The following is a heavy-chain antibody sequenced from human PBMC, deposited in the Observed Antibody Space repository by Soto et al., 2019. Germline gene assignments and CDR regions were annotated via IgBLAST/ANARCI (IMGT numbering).Heavy chain of an antibody. J-gene: IGHJ4*02. CDR1: GYTFTNYG. CDR3: ATDLMGVVVVAAPEFDC. Sequence: ASVKVSCKASGYTFTNYGINWVRQAPGQGLEWMGWISAYNGNTNYAQKLQGRVTMTTDTSTSTAYMELRSLRSDDTAVYYCATDLMGVVVVAAPEFDCWGKGTLVTVSS. CDR2: ISAYNGNT. V-gene: IGHV1-18*01. D-gene: IGHD2-15*01.